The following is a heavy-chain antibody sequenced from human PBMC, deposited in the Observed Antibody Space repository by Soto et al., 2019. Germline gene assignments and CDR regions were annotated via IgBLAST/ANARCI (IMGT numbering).Heavy chain of an antibody. CDR1: GFPFSHYP. CDR3: ARLPGPLVSVPYIYPVDARETPSDVDV. V-gene: IGHV3-30*06. D-gene: IGHD2-15*01. Sequence: PGGSLSLSCAASGFPFSHYPMHWVRQGPGKGLEWVAVVSFDGSNKYYRDSVKGRFTISKDNVKNTLFLQMNDLRHEDTAVYYCARLPGPLVSVPYIYPVDARETPSDVDVWGQGTSVTVSS. J-gene: IGHJ6*02. CDR2: VSFDGSNK.